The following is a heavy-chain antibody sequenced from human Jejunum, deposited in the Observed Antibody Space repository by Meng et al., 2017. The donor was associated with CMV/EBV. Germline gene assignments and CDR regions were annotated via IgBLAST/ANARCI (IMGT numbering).Heavy chain of an antibody. V-gene: IGHV3-74*01. Sequence: SGFTSSSHWMHWVRQAPGKGLVWVSRINSDGSSTSYADSVKGRFTISRDNAKNTLSLQMNSLRAEDTALYYCARGPSDSGRYYSGDYWGQGTLVTVSS. J-gene: IGHJ4*02. CDR1: GFTSSSHW. D-gene: IGHD3-22*01. CDR2: INSDGSST. CDR3: ARGPSDSGRYYSGDY.